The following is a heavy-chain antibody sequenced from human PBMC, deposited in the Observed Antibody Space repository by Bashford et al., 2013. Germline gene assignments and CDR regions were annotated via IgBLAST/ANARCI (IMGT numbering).Heavy chain of an antibody. Sequence: SGPTLVKPTQTLALTCTFSGFSITTSGVGVGWIRQPPGKALEWLAFIFWNDDKRYSPSLRSRLTITKDSSKNQVVLTMTNMDPVDTATYFCGYRQAEYGDYGNWFDPWGQGTLVTVSS. V-gene: IGHV2-5*01. D-gene: IGHD4-17*01. CDR2: IFWNDDK. CDR3: GYRQAEYGDYGNWFDP. J-gene: IGHJ5*02. CDR1: GFSITTSGVG.